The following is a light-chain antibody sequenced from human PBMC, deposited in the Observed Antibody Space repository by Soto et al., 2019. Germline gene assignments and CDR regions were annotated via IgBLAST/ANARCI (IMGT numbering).Light chain of an antibody. Sequence: QSVLTQPPSVSGAPGQRVTISCTGSSSNIGAGYDVHWYQQLPGTAPKLLIYGNSNRPSGVPDRFSGSKSGTSASLAITGLRAEVEADYYCQSYASSLSGSLYVFGPGTKLTAL. V-gene: IGLV1-40*01. CDR1: SSNIGAGYD. CDR3: QSYASSLSGSLYV. J-gene: IGLJ1*01. CDR2: GNS.